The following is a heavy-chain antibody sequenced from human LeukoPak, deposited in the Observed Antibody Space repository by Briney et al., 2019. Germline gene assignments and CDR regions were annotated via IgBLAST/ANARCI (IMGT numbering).Heavy chain of an antibody. D-gene: IGHD6-19*01. CDR2: ISSDGRIT. V-gene: IGHV3-64*01. CDR3: ARVSGWYWFDK. J-gene: IGHJ4*02. CDR1: GYTFSSYA. Sequence: GGSLRLSCSASGYTFSSYAMHWVRQAPGKGLEYVSAISSDGRITYYANSVKGRFTISRDNSKNTPYLQMGSLRVEDMAVYYCARVSGWYWFDKWGQGTLVTVSS.